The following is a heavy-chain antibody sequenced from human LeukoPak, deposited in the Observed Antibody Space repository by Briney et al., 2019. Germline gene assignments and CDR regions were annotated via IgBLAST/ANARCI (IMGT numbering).Heavy chain of an antibody. D-gene: IGHD5-18*01. J-gene: IGHJ4*02. CDR3: ARGGYSYAVDY. CDR1: GYTFTGYY. Sequence: ASVKVSCKASGYTFTGYYMHWVRQAAGQGLEWMGWINPNSGGTNYAQNFQGRVTMTRDTSVSTVYMELTRLTSDDTAVYFCARGGYSYAVDYWGQGTLVTVSS. CDR2: INPNSGGT. V-gene: IGHV1-2*02.